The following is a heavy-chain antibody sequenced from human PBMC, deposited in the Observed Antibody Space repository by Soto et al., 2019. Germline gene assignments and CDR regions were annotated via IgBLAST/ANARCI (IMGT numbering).Heavy chain of an antibody. CDR2: IWYDGSNK. D-gene: IGHD3-16*01. V-gene: IGHV3-33*01. Sequence: QVQLVESGGGVVQPGRSLRLSCAASGFTFSSYGMHWVRQAPGKGLEWVAVIWYDGSNKYYADSVKGRFTISRDNSKNTLYLQMNSRGAGDTAVYYCARDIMGGGGFDYWGQGTLVTVSS. CDR1: GFTFSSYG. J-gene: IGHJ4*02. CDR3: ARDIMGGGGFDY.